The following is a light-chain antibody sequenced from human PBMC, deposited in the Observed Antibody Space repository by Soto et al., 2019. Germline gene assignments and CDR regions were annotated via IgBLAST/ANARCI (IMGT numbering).Light chain of an antibody. CDR2: SNN. V-gene: IGLV1-44*01. Sequence: QSVLTQPPSASGTPGQRVAISCSGSSSNIGSNSVNWFQQLPGTAPKLIIYSNNQRPSGVPDRISGSKSGTSASLAISGLQSEDEADYYCAAWDDSLNGAVFGGGTKVTVL. CDR3: AAWDDSLNGAV. J-gene: IGLJ7*01. CDR1: SSNIGSNS.